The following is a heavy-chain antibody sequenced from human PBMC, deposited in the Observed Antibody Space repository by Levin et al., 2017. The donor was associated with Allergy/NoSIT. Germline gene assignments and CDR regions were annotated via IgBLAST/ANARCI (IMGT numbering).Heavy chain of an antibody. V-gene: IGHV4-39*07. CDR1: GGSISSSSYY. CDR3: ARALKYYYDSSGYCFDY. J-gene: IGHJ4*02. CDR2: IYYSGST. D-gene: IGHD3-22*01. Sequence: GSLRLSCTVSGGSISSSSYYWGWIRQPPGKGLEWIGSIYYSGSTYYNPSLKSRVTISVDTSKNQFSLKLSSVTAADTAVYYCARALKYYYDSSGYCFDYWGQGTLVTVSS.